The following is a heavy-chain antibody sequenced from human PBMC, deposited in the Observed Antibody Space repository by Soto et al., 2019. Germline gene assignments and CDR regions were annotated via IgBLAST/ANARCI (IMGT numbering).Heavy chain of an antibody. CDR3: ARAPNYYDSSGYA. Sequence: SETLSLTCIVSGGSISSSSYYWGWIRQPPGKGLEWIGSIYYSGSTYYNPSLKSRVTISVDTSKNQFSLKLSSVTAADTAVYYCARAPNYYDSSGYAWGQGTLVTVSS. J-gene: IGHJ5*02. CDR2: IYYSGST. V-gene: IGHV4-39*07. D-gene: IGHD3-22*01. CDR1: GGSISSSSYY.